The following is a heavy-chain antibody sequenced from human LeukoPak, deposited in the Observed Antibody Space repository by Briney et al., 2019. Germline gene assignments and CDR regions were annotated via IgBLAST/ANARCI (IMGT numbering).Heavy chain of an antibody. CDR1: GYTFTSYG. V-gene: IGHV1-2*02. CDR3: AGSGIYDAFDI. D-gene: IGHD1-14*01. Sequence: ASVKVSCKASGYTFTSYGISWVRQAPGQGLEWMGWINPNSGGTNYAQKFQGRVTMTRDTSISTAYMELSRLRSDDTAVYYCAGSGIYDAFDIWGQGTMVTVSS. J-gene: IGHJ3*02. CDR2: INPNSGGT.